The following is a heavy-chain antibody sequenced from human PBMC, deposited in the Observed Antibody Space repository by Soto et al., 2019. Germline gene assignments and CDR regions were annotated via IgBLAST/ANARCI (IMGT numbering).Heavy chain of an antibody. CDR2: IHYGGSI. V-gene: IGHV4-30-4*01. Sequence: SETLSLTCTVSGGSISTDHYHWTWIRQTPGKGLGWIGYIHYGGSIQSNPSLQSRVSMSVDTSKNLFSLRLTSVTAADTALFFCAREDDGGDRDYYGLDVWGQGTTVTVSS. D-gene: IGHD2-21*02. CDR1: GGSISTDHYH. J-gene: IGHJ6*02. CDR3: AREDDGGDRDYYGLDV.